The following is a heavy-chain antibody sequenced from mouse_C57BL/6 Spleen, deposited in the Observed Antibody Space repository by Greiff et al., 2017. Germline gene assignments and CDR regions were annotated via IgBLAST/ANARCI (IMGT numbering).Heavy chain of an antibody. CDR1: GYTFTDYY. Sequence: EVQLQQSGPELVKPGASVKISCKASGYTFTDYYMNWVKQSHGKSLEWIGDINPNNGGTSYNQKFKGKATLTVDKSSSTAYMELRSLTSEDSAVYYCARSEGLRRRGAMDYWGQGTSVTVSS. CDR2: INPNNGGT. CDR3: ARSEGLRRRGAMDY. V-gene: IGHV1-26*01. D-gene: IGHD2-4*01. J-gene: IGHJ4*01.